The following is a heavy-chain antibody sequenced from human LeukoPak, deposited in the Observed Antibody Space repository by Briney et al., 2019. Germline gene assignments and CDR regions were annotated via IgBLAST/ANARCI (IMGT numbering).Heavy chain of an antibody. J-gene: IGHJ5*02. CDR2: IYYSGST. CDR1: GGSISSGSYY. V-gene: IGHV4-61*10. Sequence: PSETLSLTCTVSGGSISSGSYYWSWIRQPAGKGLEWIGYIYYSGSTNYNPSLKSRVTISVDTSKNQFSLKLSSVTAADTAVYYCAREGSNSSGWYRGWFDPWGQGTLVTVSS. CDR3: AREGSNSSGWYRGWFDP. D-gene: IGHD6-19*01.